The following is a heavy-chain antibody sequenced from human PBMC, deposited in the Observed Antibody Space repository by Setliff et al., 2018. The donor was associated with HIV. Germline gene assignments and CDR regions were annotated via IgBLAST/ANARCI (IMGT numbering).Heavy chain of an antibody. CDR2: IIPVVGTP. CDR1: GGSFTTYA. CDR3: ATATGYHDSGSLQN. D-gene: IGHD3-10*01. J-gene: IGHJ4*02. Sequence: ASVKVSCKASGGSFTTYALNWVRQAFGQGLEWMGGIIPVVGTPHYAQKFQGRVTMTTDESSTIAYMELSSLTSEDTAVYYCATATGYHDSGSLQNWGQGTLVTVSS. V-gene: IGHV1-69*05.